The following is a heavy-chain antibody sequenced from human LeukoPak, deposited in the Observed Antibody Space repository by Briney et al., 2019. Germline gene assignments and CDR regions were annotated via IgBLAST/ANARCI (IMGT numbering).Heavy chain of an antibody. CDR2: IYYSGST. V-gene: IGHV4-59*08. Sequence: SETLSLTCTVAGGSISSYYWSWIRQPPGKGLEWIGYIYYSGSTNYNPSLKSRVSISIDTSKSQFSLKLSSMTAADTAVYYCARAITMLPHWFDPWGQGTLVTVSS. CDR1: GGSISSYY. D-gene: IGHD3-10*01. J-gene: IGHJ5*02. CDR3: ARAITMLPHWFDP.